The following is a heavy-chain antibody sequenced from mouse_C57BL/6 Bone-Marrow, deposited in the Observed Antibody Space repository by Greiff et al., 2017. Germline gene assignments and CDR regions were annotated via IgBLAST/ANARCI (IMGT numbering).Heavy chain of an antibody. Sequence: VQLQQSGAELVRPGASVKLSCTASGFNIKDDYMHWVKQRPEQGLEWIGWIDPENGDTEYASKFQGKATITADTSSNTAYLQLSSLTSEDTAVYYCTTPLTKGFAYWGQGTLVTVSA. J-gene: IGHJ3*01. CDR3: TTPLTKGFAY. V-gene: IGHV14-4*01. CDR1: GFNIKDDY. D-gene: IGHD1-1*01. CDR2: IDPENGDT.